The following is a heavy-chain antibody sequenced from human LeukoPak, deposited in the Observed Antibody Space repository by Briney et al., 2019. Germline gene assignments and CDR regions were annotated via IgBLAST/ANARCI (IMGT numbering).Heavy chain of an antibody. CDR1: GGSFSGYY. J-gene: IGHJ4*02. CDR3: ARGLGYSGYEYDY. Sequence: SETMSLTCAVYGGSFSGYYWSWIRQPPGKGLEWIGEINHSGSTNYNPSLKSRVTISVDTSKNQFSLKLSSVTAADTAVYYCARGLGYSGYEYDYWGQGTLVTVSS. V-gene: IGHV4-34*01. D-gene: IGHD5-12*01. CDR2: INHSGST.